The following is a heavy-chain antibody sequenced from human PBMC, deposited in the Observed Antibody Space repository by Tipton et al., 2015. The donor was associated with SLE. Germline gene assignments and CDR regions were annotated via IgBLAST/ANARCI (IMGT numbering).Heavy chain of an antibody. CDR2: IKEDGSEK. Sequence: SLRLSCVASGFMFNNYWMSWVRQAPGKGLEWVAKIKEDGSEKYYLDSVKGRFTISRDNSKNSLYLLMNSLRAEDTAVYYCAKGGVGELLPFDYWGQGTLVTVSS. J-gene: IGHJ4*02. D-gene: IGHD1-26*01. V-gene: IGHV3-7*03. CDR1: GFMFNNYW. CDR3: AKGGVGELLPFDY.